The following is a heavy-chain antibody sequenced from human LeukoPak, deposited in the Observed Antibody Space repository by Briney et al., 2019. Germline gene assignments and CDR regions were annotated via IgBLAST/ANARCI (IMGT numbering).Heavy chain of an antibody. CDR1: GGSFSGYY. V-gene: IGHV4-34*01. CDR3: ARGRRYYDSSGYYTTHQPLDP. J-gene: IGHJ5*02. Sequence: SETLSLTCAVYGGSFSGYYWSWIRQPPGKGLEWIGEINHSGSTNYNPSLKSRVTISVDTSMNQFSLKLSSVTAADTAVYYCARGRRYYDSSGYYTTHQPLDPWGQGTLVTVSS. CDR2: INHSGST. D-gene: IGHD3-22*01.